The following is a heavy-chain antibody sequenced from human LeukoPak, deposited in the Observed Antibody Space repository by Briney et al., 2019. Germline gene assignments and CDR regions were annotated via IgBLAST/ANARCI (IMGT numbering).Heavy chain of an antibody. CDR1: GFTFSSYS. Sequence: AGGSLRLSCAASGFTFSSYSMNWVRQAPGKGLEWVSAIFRDGSTSHADSVEGRFTISRDNSRNTVYLQMNSLRAEDTAVYYCATVTWKDWGQGTLVTVSS. D-gene: IGHD1-1*01. CDR3: ATVTWKD. V-gene: IGHV3-53*01. J-gene: IGHJ4*02. CDR2: IFRDGST.